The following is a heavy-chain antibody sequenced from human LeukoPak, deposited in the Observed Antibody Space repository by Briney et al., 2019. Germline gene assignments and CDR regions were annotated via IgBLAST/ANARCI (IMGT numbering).Heavy chain of an antibody. D-gene: IGHD3-22*01. CDR3: ARSYDSRTTFAFDI. CDR1: GGSISSSSYY. J-gene: IGHJ3*02. V-gene: IGHV4-39*01. Sequence: PSETLSLTCTVSGGSISSSSYYWGCIRQPPGKGLEWIGSIYYSGSTYYNPSLKSRVTISVDTSKNQFSLKLSSVTAADTAVYYCARSYDSRTTFAFDIWGQGTMVTVSS. CDR2: IYYSGST.